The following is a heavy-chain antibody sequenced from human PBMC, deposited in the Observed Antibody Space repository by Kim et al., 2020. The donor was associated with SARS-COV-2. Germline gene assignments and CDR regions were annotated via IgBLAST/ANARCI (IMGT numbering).Heavy chain of an antibody. CDR3: ARAEEQLIFYF. D-gene: IGHD1-26*01. CDR2: SI. Sequence: SIKYNPSLKSRVIISPDTSKNQCSLSLTSVTAADTAVYFCARAEEQLIFYFWGQGTLVTVSS. J-gene: IGHJ4*02. V-gene: IGHV4-30-2*05.